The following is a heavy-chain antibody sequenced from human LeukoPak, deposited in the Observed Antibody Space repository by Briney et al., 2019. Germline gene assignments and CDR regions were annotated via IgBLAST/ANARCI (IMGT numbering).Heavy chain of an antibody. CDR2: INHSGST. CDR3: ASPRYSGYDYKYDY. J-gene: IGHJ4*02. Sequence: SETLSPTCAVYGGSFSGYYWSWIRQPPGKGLEWIGEINHSGSTNYNPSLKSRVTISVDTSKNQFSLKLSSVTAADTAVYYCASPRYSGYDYKYDYWGQGTLVTVSS. CDR1: GGSFSGYY. D-gene: IGHD5-12*01. V-gene: IGHV4-34*01.